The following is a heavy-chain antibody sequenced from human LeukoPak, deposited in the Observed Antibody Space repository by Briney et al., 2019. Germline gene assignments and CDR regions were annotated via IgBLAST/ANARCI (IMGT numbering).Heavy chain of an antibody. Sequence: SETLSLTCAVYGGSFSGYYWSWIRQPPGKGLEWIGEINRSGSTNYNPSLKSRVTISVDTSKNQFSLKLSSVTAADTAVYYCARGYCSSTSCYYYYGMDVWGKGTTVTVSS. CDR3: ARGYCSSTSCYYYYGMDV. J-gene: IGHJ6*04. CDR2: INRSGST. CDR1: GGSFSGYY. V-gene: IGHV4-34*01. D-gene: IGHD2-2*01.